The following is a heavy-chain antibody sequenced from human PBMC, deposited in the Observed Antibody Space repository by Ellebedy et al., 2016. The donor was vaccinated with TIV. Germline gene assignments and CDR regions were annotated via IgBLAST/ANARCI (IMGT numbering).Heavy chain of an antibody. D-gene: IGHD4-17*01. CDR1: GFTFSSYW. J-gene: IGHJ3*02. V-gene: IGHV3-74*01. Sequence: PGGSLRLPCAASGFTFSSYWMHWVRQAPGKGLVWVSRINSDGSSTSYADSGKGRFTISRDNAKNTLYLQMNSLRAEDTAVYYCARDYGDYTYSDAFDIWGQGTMVTVSS. CDR2: INSDGSST. CDR3: ARDYGDYTYSDAFDI.